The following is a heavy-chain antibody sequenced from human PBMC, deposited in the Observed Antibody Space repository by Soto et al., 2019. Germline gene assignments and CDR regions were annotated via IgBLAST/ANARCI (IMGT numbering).Heavy chain of an antibody. Sequence: GVSLRLSCAASGFTFSSYGMHWVRQAPGKGLEWVAVISYDGSNKYYADSVKGRFTISRDNSKNTLYLQMNSLRAEDTAVYYCAKSRVGVRGVTALNRNEYFQHWGQGTLVTVSS. V-gene: IGHV3-30*18. CDR3: AKSRVGVRGVTALNRNEYFQH. CDR1: GFTFSSYG. CDR2: ISYDGSNK. D-gene: IGHD3-10*01. J-gene: IGHJ1*01.